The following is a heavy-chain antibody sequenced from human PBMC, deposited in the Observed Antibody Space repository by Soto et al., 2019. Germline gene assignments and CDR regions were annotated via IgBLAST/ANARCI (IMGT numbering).Heavy chain of an antibody. V-gene: IGHV4-34*01. J-gene: IGHJ5*02. CDR3: ARLRIAAAGNWFDP. CDR2: INHSGST. D-gene: IGHD6-13*01. CDR1: GGSFSGYY. Sequence: PSETLSLTCAVYGGSFSGYYWSWIRQPPGKGLEWIGEINHSGSTNYNPSLKSRVTISVDTSKNQFSLKLSSVTAADTAVYYCARLRIAAAGNWFDPWGQGTLVTVSS.